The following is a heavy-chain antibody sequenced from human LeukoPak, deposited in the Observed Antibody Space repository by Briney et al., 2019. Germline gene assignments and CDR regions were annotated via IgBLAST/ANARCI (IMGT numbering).Heavy chain of an antibody. Sequence: GGSLRLSCAASGFTFSSYWMHWVRQAPGKGLVGVSRINSDGRSTNYADSVKGRFTISRDNAKNTLYLQMNSLRAEDTAVYYCAKESDGGSFDIDYWGQGTLVTVSS. J-gene: IGHJ4*02. D-gene: IGHD1-26*01. CDR3: AKESDGGSFDIDY. V-gene: IGHV3-74*01. CDR1: GFTFSSYW. CDR2: INSDGRST.